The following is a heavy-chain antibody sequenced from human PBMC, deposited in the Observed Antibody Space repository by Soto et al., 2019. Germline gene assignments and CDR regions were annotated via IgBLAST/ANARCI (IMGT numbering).Heavy chain of an antibody. CDR3: ARDNWNDLNYYYYYGMDV. D-gene: IGHD1-20*01. Sequence: QVQLVQSGAGVKKPGASVKVSCKASGYTFTSYYMHWVRQAPGQGLEWMGIINPSGGSTSYAQKFQGRVTMTRDTSTSTVYMELSSLRSEDTAVYYCARDNWNDLNYYYYYGMDVWGQGTTVTVSS. V-gene: IGHV1-46*01. CDR1: GYTFTSYY. J-gene: IGHJ6*02. CDR2: INPSGGST.